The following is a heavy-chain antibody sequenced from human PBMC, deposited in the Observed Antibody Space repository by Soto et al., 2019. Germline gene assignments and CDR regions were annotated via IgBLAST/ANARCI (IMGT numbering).Heavy chain of an antibody. J-gene: IGHJ5*02. V-gene: IGHV3-23*01. CDR1: GFTIYNYG. Sequence: GGSLRLSCAASGFTIYNYGLTWVRQTPEKGLEWVCGFSGSGGRTFYADSVNGRFTISREYATNTAYLHMDSLRAADTAMFYCAKDRGPYCSGGICYPPSWFDPWGQGTQVTVSS. CDR2: FSGSGGRT. D-gene: IGHD2-15*01. CDR3: AKDRGPYCSGGICYPPSWFDP.